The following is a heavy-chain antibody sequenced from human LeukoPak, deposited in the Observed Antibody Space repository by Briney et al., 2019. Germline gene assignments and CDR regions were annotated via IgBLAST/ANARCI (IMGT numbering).Heavy chain of an antibody. V-gene: IGHV4-39*01. D-gene: IGHD1-1*01. CDR1: GGSISSSSYN. Sequence: SETLSLTCSVVSGGSISSSSYNWGWIRQPPGKGLEWIGSFYYSGSTYYNPSLKSRVTISADTSKNQFSLKLSSVTAADTAVYYCARLWRAAIDYGGQGTLVTASS. CDR2: FYYSGST. CDR3: ARLWRAAIDY. J-gene: IGHJ4*02.